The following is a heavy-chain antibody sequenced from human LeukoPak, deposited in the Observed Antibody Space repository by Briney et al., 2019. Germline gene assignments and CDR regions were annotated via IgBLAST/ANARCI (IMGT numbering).Heavy chain of an antibody. CDR3: ARETAYYYDSTPHGAFDI. CDR1: GYTFTGYY. V-gene: IGHV1-2*02. Sequence: ASVKVSCKASGYTFTGYYMHWVRQAPGQALEWMGWINPNSGGTNYAQKFQGRVTMTRDTSISTAYMELSRLRSDDTAVYYCARETAYYYDSTPHGAFDIWGQGTMVTVSS. J-gene: IGHJ3*02. CDR2: INPNSGGT. D-gene: IGHD3-22*01.